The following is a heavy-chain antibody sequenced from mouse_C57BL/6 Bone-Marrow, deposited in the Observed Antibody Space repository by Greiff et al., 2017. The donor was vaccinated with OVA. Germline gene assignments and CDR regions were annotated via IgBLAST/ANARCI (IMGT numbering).Heavy chain of an antibody. Sequence: EVKLVESGGGLVQPGGSLKLSCAASGFTFSDYGMAWVRQAPRKGPEWVAFISNLAYSIYYADTVTGRFTIARENAKNTLYLEMSSLRSEDTAMYYCARQGYGSALYAMDYWGQGTSVTVSS. J-gene: IGHJ4*01. V-gene: IGHV5-15*04. D-gene: IGHD1-1*01. CDR2: ISNLAYSI. CDR1: GFTFSDYG. CDR3: ARQGYGSALYAMDY.